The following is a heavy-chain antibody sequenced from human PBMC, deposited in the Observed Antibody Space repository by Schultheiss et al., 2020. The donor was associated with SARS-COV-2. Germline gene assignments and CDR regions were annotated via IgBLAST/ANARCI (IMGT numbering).Heavy chain of an antibody. V-gene: IGHV3-21*05. D-gene: IGHD2-15*01. CDR1: GFTFSSYS. CDR3: ARVRAEVVVAARDRPYYYYYGMDV. CDR2: ISSSSSYI. J-gene: IGHJ6*04. Sequence: GGSLRLSCAASGFTFSSYSMNWVRQAPGKGLEWVSYISSSSSYIYYADSVKGRFTISRDNAKNSLYLQMNSLRAEDTAVYYCARVRAEVVVAARDRPYYYYYGMDVWGKGTTVTVSS.